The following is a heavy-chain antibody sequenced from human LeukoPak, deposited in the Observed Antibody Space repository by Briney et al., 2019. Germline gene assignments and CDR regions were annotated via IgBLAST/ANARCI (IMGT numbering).Heavy chain of an antibody. CDR3: ARGGRYCSSTSCQKSWFDP. V-gene: IGHV1-2*02. D-gene: IGHD2-2*01. CDR2: INPNSGGT. Sequence: ASVKVSCKASGYTFTGYYMHWVRQAPGQGLEWMGWINPNSGGTNYAQKFQGRATMARDTSISTAYMELSRLRSDDTAVYYCARGGRYCSSTSCQKSWFDPWGQGTLVTVSS. J-gene: IGHJ5*02. CDR1: GYTFTGYY.